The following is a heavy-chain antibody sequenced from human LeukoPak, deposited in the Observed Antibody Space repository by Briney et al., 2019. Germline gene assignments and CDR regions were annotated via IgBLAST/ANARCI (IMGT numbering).Heavy chain of an antibody. V-gene: IGHV1-2*02. CDR1: RYTFTGYY. J-gene: IGHJ5*02. D-gene: IGHD1-1*01. CDR2: INPNSGGT. CDR3: ARGLGRPGNWFDP. Sequence: ASVKVSCKASRYTFTGYYMHWVRQAPGQGLEWMGWINPNSGGTNYAQKFQGRVTMTRDTSISTAYMELSRLRSDDTAVYYCARGLGRPGNWFDPWGQGTLVTVSS.